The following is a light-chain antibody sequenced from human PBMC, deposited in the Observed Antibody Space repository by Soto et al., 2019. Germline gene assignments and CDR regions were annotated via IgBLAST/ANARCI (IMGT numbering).Light chain of an antibody. V-gene: IGLV1-44*01. CDR3: AAWDDSLNGDV. CDR1: SSNIGTNT. CDR2: SNN. J-gene: IGLJ1*01. Sequence: QSVLTQPPSASGTPGQRVPISCSGSSSNIGTNTVNWYQHLPGTAPKLLIYSNNQRPSGVPDRFSGSTSGTSASLAISGLQSEDEADYYCAAWDDSLNGDVFGTGTKVTVL.